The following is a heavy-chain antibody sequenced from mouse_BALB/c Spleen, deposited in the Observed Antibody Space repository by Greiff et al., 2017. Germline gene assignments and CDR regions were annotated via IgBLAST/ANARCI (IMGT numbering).Heavy chain of an antibody. Sequence: QVQLQQSGAELARPGASVKLSCKASGYTFTSYWMQWVKQRPGQGLEWIGAIYPGDGDTRYTQKFKGKATLTADKSSSTAYMQLSSLASEDSAVYYCARSPIYYDYGDAYWGQGTLVTVSA. J-gene: IGHJ3*01. D-gene: IGHD2-4*01. V-gene: IGHV1-87*01. CDR1: GYTFTSYW. CDR2: IYPGDGDT. CDR3: ARSPIYYDYGDAY.